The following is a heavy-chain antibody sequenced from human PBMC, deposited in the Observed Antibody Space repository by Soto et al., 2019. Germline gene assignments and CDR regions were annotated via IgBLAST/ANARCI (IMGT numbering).Heavy chain of an antibody. Sequence: QVQLVQSGAEVKKPGSSVKVSCKASGGTFSSYAISWVRQAPGQGLEWMGGIIPIFGTANYAQKFQGRVTITAEKSTSTAYMELSSLRSEDTAVYYCAVRGGCCGSSWYYYWGQGTLVTVSS. CDR2: IIPIFGTA. V-gene: IGHV1-69*06. CDR3: AVRGGCCGSSWYYY. CDR1: GGTFSSYA. D-gene: IGHD6-13*01. J-gene: IGHJ4*02.